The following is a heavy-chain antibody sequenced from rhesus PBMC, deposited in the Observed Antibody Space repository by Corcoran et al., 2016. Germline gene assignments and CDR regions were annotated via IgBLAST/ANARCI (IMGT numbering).Heavy chain of an antibody. Sequence: QLQLQESGPGLVKPSETLSLTCAVSGGSISSNWWSWIRQPPGKGLEWIGRISGSGGSNSYNPSLKSRVTISTDTSKNQLSLKLISVTAADTAVYYCARSGQDSGRTSDYWGQGVLVTVSS. D-gene: IGHD6-25*01. CDR2: ISGSGGSN. CDR3: ARSGQDSGRTSDY. V-gene: IGHV4-173*01. CDR1: GGSISSNW. J-gene: IGHJ4*01.